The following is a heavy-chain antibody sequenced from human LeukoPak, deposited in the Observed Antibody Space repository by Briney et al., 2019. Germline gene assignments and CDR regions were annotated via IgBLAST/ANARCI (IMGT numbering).Heavy chain of an antibody. V-gene: IGHV4-34*01. J-gene: IGHJ6*03. CDR3: ARGQRRQGYCSNTSCYGYYYYYMDV. CDR1: GGSFSGYY. Sequence: LETLSLTCAVYGGSFSGYYWSWIRQPPGKGLEWIGEINHSGSTNYNPSLKSRVTISVDTSKNQFSLKLTSVTAADTAVYYCARGQRRQGYCSNTSCYGYYYYYMDVWDKGTTVTVSS. CDR2: INHSGST. D-gene: IGHD2-2*01.